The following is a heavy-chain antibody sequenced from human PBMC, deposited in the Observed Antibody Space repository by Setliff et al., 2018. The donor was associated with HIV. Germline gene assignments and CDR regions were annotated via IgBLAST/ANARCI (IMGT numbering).Heavy chain of an antibody. CDR1: GFSLSTSGMC. J-gene: IGHJ4*02. V-gene: IGHV2-70*11. CDR2: IDWDDDR. D-gene: IGHD3-22*01. Sequence: SGPTLVNPTQTLTLICGFSGFSLSTSGMCLTWIRQPPGKALEWLARIDWDDDRYYSSSLKTRLNISMNTSKNRVVLTMTSLDPGDTATYFCARTFPCFYYANSGHTNYFDFWGQGARVTAPQ. CDR3: ARTFPCFYYANSGHTNYFDF.